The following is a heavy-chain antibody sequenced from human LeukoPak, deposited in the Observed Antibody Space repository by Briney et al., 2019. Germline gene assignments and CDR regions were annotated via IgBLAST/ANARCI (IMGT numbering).Heavy chain of an antibody. V-gene: IGHV4-39*07. J-gene: IGHJ6*02. CDR3: ARVRIYYDSSGPYNGMDA. CDR2: INHSGST. Sequence: PSETLSLTCTVSGGSISSSSYYWGWIRQPPGKGLEWIGEINHSGSTNYNPSLKSRVTISVDTSKNQFSLKLSSVTAADTAVHYCARVRIYYDSSGPYNGMDAWGQGTTVTVSS. D-gene: IGHD3-22*01. CDR1: GGSISSSSYY.